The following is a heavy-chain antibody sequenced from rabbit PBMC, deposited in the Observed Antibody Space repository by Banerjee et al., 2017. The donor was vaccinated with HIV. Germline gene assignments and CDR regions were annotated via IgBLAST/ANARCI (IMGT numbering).Heavy chain of an antibody. D-gene: IGHD8-1*01. V-gene: IGHV1S45*01. Sequence: QQQLEESGGGLVKPGGTLTLTCKASGIDFSTYYYMCWVRQAPGKGLELIACIYAGSSGITYYASWAKGRFTGSKTSSTTVTLQMTSLTVADTATYFCARAGYGGSSYYIPRIYPIKFDWLDLWGPGTLVTVS. CDR2: IYAGSSGIT. CDR1: GIDFSTYYY. CDR3: ARAGYGGSSYYIPRIYPIKFDWLDL. J-gene: IGHJ5*01.